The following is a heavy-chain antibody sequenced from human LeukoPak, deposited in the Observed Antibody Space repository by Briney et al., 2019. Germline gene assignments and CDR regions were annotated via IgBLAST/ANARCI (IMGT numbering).Heavy chain of an antibody. D-gene: IGHD6-19*01. J-gene: IGHJ4*02. V-gene: IGHV3-74*01. CDR3: ARGEAVAGTDH. CDR2: INSDGSST. Sequence: GGSLRLSCAASGFTFSSYWMHWVRQAPGKGLVWVSRINSDGSSTRYADSVKGRFTISRDNAKNTLYLQMNSLRAEDTAVYYCARGEAVAGTDHWGQGVLVTVSS. CDR1: GFTFSSYW.